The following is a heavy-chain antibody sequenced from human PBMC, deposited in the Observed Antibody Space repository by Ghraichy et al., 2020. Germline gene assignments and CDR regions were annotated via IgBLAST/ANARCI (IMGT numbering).Heavy chain of an antibody. CDR1: GFTISSYG. CDR3: ARDVNRVSPERFDR. Sequence: GESLNISCAVSGFTISSYGMSWVRQAPGKGLEWVSSISGSGGSTFHADSVKGRFTISRDISKNTLYVQMNSLRAEDTAVYYCARDVNRVSPERFDRWGQGTLVTVSS. J-gene: IGHJ5*02. V-gene: IGHV3-23*01. CDR2: ISGSGGST. D-gene: IGHD5/OR15-5a*01.